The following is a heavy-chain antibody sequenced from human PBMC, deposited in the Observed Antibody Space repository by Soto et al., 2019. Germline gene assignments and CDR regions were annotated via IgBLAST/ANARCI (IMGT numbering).Heavy chain of an antibody. CDR1: GGSITTGGYY. J-gene: IGHJ6*02. D-gene: IGHD3-3*01. Sequence: SETLSLTCTVSGGSITTGGYYWSWIRQLPGKGLEWIGHRYYSGSTYYNPSLKSRVTISVDTSKNQFSLKLSSVTAADTAVYYCARDRKDYDFWSGPYYYYGMDVWGQGTTVTVSS. CDR2: RYYSGST. CDR3: ARDRKDYDFWSGPYYYYGMDV. V-gene: IGHV4-31*03.